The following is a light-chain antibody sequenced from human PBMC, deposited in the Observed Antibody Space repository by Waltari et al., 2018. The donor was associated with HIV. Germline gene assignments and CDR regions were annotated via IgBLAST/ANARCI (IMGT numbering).Light chain of an antibody. CDR3: SSYTSSSTLV. CDR1: SRDVGVYNY. J-gene: IGLJ2*01. V-gene: IGLV2-14*01. CDR2: EVS. Sequence: QSALTQPASVSGSPGQSLPISCPAPSRDVGVYNYVSWYQQHPGKAPKLMIYEVSNRPSGVSNRFSGSKSGNTASLTISGLQAEDEADYYCSSYTSSSTLVFGGGTKLTVL.